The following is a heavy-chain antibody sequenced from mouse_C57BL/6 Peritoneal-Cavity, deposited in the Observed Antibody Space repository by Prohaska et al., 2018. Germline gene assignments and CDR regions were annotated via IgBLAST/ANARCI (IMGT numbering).Heavy chain of an antibody. J-gene: IGHJ4*01. CDR3: ARDGYLYAMDY. CDR1: GFSLSTSGMG. V-gene: IGHV8-12*01. Sequence: QVTLKESGPGILQSSQTLSLTCSFSGFSLSTSGMGVSWIRQPSGKGLEWLAHIYCDDDKRYNPSLKSRLTISKDTSRNQVFLKITRADTAETATYYCARDGYLYAMDYWDQGPSVIVSS. D-gene: IGHD2-3*01. CDR2: IYCDDDK.